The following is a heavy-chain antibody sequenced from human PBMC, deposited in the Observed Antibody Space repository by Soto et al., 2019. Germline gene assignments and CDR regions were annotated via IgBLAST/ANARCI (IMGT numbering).Heavy chain of an antibody. CDR3: ARRSSSWYFYY. Sequence: GGSLRLSCAASGFTFSSYAMNWVRQAPGKGLEWVSVISGSDGSTYYADSVKGRFTISRDNSKNTLNLQMNSLRAEDTAVYHCARRSSSWYFYYWGQGTLVTVSS. CDR1: GFTFSSYA. CDR2: ISGSDGST. D-gene: IGHD6-13*01. J-gene: IGHJ4*02. V-gene: IGHV3-23*01.